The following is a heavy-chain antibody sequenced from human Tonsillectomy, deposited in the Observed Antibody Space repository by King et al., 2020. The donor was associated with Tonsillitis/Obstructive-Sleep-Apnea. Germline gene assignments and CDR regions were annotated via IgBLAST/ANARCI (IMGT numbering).Heavy chain of an antibody. J-gene: IGHJ6*03. V-gene: IGHV3-30*04. CDR3: ASRKGCTSTSCYTFYYYYYYMDV. CDR1: GFTFSSYA. D-gene: IGHD2-2*02. Sequence: VQLVESGGGVVQPGRSLRLSCAASGFTFSSYAMHWVRQAPGKGLEWVAVISYDGGNKYYADSVKGRFTISRDNSKNTLYLQMNSLRTEDTAVYYVASRKGCTSTSCYTFYYYYYYMDVWGKGTTVTVSS. CDR2: ISYDGGNK.